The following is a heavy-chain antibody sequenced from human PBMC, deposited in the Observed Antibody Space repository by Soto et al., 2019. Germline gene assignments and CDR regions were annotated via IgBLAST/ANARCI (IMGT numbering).Heavy chain of an antibody. V-gene: IGHV4-61*01. Sequence: PSETLSLTCTVSGGSVSSGSYYWSWIRQPPGKGLEWIGYIYYSGSTNYNPSLKSRVTISVDTSKNQFSLKLSSVTAADTAVYYCARAKGITIFGVVTPPALSYYMDVWGKGTTVTVSS. CDR2: IYYSGST. D-gene: IGHD3-3*01. CDR1: GGSVSSGSYY. CDR3: ARAKGITIFGVVTPPALSYYMDV. J-gene: IGHJ6*03.